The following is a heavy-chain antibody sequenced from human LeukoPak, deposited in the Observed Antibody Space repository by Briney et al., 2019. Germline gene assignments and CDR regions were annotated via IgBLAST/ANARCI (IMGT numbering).Heavy chain of an antibody. CDR1: GFTFDDYA. D-gene: IGHD3-10*01. CDR3: AKDVLLEYYGSGRGLFDY. V-gene: IGHV3-9*01. Sequence: PGGPLRLSCASSGFTFDDYAMHWRPQAPGKVLERVSGISWNSGSLGYAYSVEGRFTISRDNAEHSLYMQMHGLRAEDTALYYCAKDVLLEYYGSGRGLFDYWGQGTLVLVSS. CDR2: ISWNSGSL. J-gene: IGHJ4*02.